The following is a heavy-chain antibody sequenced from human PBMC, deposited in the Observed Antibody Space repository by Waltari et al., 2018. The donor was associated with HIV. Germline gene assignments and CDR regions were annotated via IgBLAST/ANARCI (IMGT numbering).Heavy chain of an antibody. Sequence: EVQPVESGGGVVQPGGYLRLSCAASGLPFTSYSLSLLRQAPGKGLEWVANIKQDGSEKHYADSVRGRFTISRDNTKNSLYLQMNSLRAEETAVYYCAKYSGSYWGAHNWFDPWGQGTLVTVSS. CDR2: IKQDGSEK. CDR3: AKYSGSYWGAHNWFDP. J-gene: IGHJ5*02. CDR1: GLPFTSYS. D-gene: IGHD1-26*01. V-gene: IGHV3-7*01.